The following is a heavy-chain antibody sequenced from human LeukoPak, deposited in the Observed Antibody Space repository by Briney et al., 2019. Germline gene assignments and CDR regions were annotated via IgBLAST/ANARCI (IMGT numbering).Heavy chain of an antibody. D-gene: IGHD3-22*01. Sequence: EPGGSLRLSCAASGFTFSGYAMSWVRQAPGKGLEWVSYISSSSSTIYYADSVKGRFTISRDNAKNSLYLQMNSLRAEDTAVYYCARLKGRDSSGPEVYWGQGTLVTVSS. CDR3: ARLKGRDSSGPEVY. CDR2: ISSSSSTI. J-gene: IGHJ4*02. V-gene: IGHV3-48*01. CDR1: GFTFSGYA.